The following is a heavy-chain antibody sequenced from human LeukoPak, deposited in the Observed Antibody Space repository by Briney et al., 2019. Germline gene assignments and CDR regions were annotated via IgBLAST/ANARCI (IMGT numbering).Heavy chain of an antibody. CDR3: ARGGYYYDSSGYYDYYYYYGMDV. V-gene: IGHV4-34*01. CDR1: GGSFSGYY. Sequence: SETLSLTCVVYGGSFSGYYWSWIRQPPGKGLEWIGEINHSGSTNYNPSLKSRVTISVDTSKNQFSLKLSSVTAADTAVYYCARGGYYYDSSGYYDYYYYYGMDVWGQGTTVTVSS. D-gene: IGHD3-22*01. J-gene: IGHJ6*02. CDR2: INHSGST.